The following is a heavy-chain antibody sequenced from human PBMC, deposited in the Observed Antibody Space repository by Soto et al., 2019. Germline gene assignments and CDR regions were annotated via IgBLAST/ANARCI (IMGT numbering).Heavy chain of an antibody. CDR2: ISSSSSYI. Sequence: GGSLRLSCAASGFTFSSYSMNWVRQAPGKGLEWVSSISSSSSYIYYADSVKGRFTISRDNAKNSLYLQMNSLRAEDTAVYYCASSVSQDYPESHDYWGQGTLVTVSS. V-gene: IGHV3-21*01. CDR1: GFTFSSYS. CDR3: ASSVSQDYPESHDY. J-gene: IGHJ4*02. D-gene: IGHD2-15*01.